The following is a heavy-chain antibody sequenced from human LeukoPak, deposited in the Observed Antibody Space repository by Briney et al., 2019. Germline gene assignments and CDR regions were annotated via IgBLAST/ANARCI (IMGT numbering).Heavy chain of an antibody. CDR3: TTGAVAGPYYYGMDV. Sequence: GGSLRLSCAASGFTFSNAWMSWVRQAPGKGLEWVGRIKSKTDGGTTDYAAPVKGRFTISRDDSKNTLYLQMNSLKTEDTAVYYCTTGAVAGPYYYGMDVWGKGTTVAVSS. CDR1: GFTFSNAW. D-gene: IGHD6-19*01. V-gene: IGHV3-15*01. J-gene: IGHJ6*04. CDR2: IKSKTDGGTT.